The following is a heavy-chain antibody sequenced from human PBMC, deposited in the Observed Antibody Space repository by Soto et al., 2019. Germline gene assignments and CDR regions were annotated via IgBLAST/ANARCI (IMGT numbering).Heavy chain of an antibody. D-gene: IGHD2-21*01. Sequence: EVQLLESGGGLVQPGGSLRLSCAASGFTFSSYAMSWVRQAPGKGLEWVSAISGSGGSTYDADSVKGRFTISRDNSKNALYLQMNSLRAEDTAVYYCAKDMGDCSGGDCYSGDAFDIWGQGTMVTVSS. V-gene: IGHV3-23*01. CDR3: AKDMGDCSGGDCYSGDAFDI. CDR2: ISGSGGST. J-gene: IGHJ3*02. CDR1: GFTFSSYA.